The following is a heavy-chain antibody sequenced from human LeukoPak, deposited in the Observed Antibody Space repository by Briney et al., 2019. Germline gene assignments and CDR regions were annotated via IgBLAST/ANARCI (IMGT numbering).Heavy chain of an antibody. J-gene: IGHJ4*02. CDR3: AKERGHYFDY. D-gene: IGHD3-16*01. CDR2: TSYDKSNK. V-gene: IGHV3-30*18. CDR1: GFTFSSYG. Sequence: GGSLRLSCAASGFTFSSYGMLWVRQAPGKGLDWVAFTSYDKSNKYYADSVKGRFTISRDKSKNTLYLQMNSLRVEDTAVYYCAKERGHYFDYWGQGTLVTVSS.